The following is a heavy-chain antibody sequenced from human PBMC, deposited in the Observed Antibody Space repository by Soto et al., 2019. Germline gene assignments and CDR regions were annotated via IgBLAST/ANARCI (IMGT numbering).Heavy chain of an antibody. D-gene: IGHD6-13*01. Sequence: QVTLKESGPVLVKPTETLTLTCTVSGFSLSNARMGVSWIRQPPGKALEWLAHIFSNDEKSYSTSLKSRLTSSKDTSKSQVVLTMTNMDPVDTATYYCARTTLYPGYSSSWYGYWGQGTLVTVSS. V-gene: IGHV2-26*01. CDR2: IFSNDEK. J-gene: IGHJ4*02. CDR3: ARTTLYPGYSSSWYGY. CDR1: GFSLSNARMG.